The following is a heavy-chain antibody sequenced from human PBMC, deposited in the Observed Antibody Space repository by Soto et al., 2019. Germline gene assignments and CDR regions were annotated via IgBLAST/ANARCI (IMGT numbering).Heavy chain of an antibody. Sequence: SVKVSCKASGGTFSNYAISWVRQAPGQGLEWMGWIIPIIDTTKYAQNFQGRVTITADESTSTAHMELSSLRSEDTAVYYCARGPSRVTTGTYYYYGMDVWGQGTTVTVSS. J-gene: IGHJ6*02. CDR1: GGTFSNYA. D-gene: IGHD4-17*01. CDR3: ARGPSRVTTGTYYYYGMDV. V-gene: IGHV1-69*13. CDR2: IIPIIDTT.